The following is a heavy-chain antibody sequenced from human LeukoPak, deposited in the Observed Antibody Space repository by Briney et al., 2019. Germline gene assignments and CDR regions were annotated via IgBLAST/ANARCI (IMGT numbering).Heavy chain of an antibody. CDR2: INHSGST. D-gene: IGHD4-17*01. CDR1: GGSFSGYY. J-gene: IGHJ4*02. V-gene: IGHV4-34*01. Sequence: SETLSLTCAVYGGSFSGYYWSWIRQPPGKGLEWIGEINHSGSTNYNPSLKSRVTISVDTSKNQFSLKLSSVTAADTAVYYCASGGVRLRASSKWGQGTLVTVSS. CDR3: ASGGVRLRASSK.